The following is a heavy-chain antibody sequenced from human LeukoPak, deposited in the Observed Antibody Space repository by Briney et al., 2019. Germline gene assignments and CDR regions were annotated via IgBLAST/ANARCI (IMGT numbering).Heavy chain of an antibody. V-gene: IGHV1-69*04. CDR1: GGTFSSYA. CDR2: IIPILGIA. D-gene: IGHD1-20*01. Sequence: SVKVSCKASGGTFSSYAISWVRQAPGQGLEWMGRIIPILGIANYAQKFQGRVTITADKSTSTAYMELRSLRSDDTAVYYCARDYNFVPDYWGQGTLVTVSS. CDR3: ARDYNFVPDY. J-gene: IGHJ4*02.